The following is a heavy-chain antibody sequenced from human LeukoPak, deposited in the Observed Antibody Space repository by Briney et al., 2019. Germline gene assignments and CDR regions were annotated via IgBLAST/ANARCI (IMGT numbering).Heavy chain of an antibody. D-gene: IGHD3-10*01. J-gene: IGHJ6*03. CDR3: AKDSAFYYIDV. V-gene: IGHV3-30*02. CDR1: GFTFNNYG. Sequence: GGSLRPSCAASGFTFNNYGMHWVRQAPGKGLEWVAFIRYNGNNQYYADSVKGRFTISRDNSKNTLYLQMNSLKGDDTAVYYCAKDSAFYYIDVWGKGTTVIISS. CDR2: IRYNGNNQ.